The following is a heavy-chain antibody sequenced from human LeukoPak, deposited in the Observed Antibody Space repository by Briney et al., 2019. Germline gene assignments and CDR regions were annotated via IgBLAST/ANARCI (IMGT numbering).Heavy chain of an antibody. CDR2: IIPIFGTA. CDR1: GGTFRSYA. D-gene: IGHD3-10*01. Sequence: ASVKVSCKASGGTFRSYAISWVRQAPGQGLEWMGGIIPIFGTANYAQKFQGRVTITADESTSTAYMELSSLRSEDTAVYYCARFHISGDSFDYWGQGTLVTVSS. J-gene: IGHJ4*02. V-gene: IGHV1-69*13. CDR3: ARFHISGDSFDY.